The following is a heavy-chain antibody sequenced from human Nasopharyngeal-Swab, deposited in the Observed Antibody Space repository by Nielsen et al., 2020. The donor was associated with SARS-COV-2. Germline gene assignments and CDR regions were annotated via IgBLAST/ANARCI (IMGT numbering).Heavy chain of an antibody. D-gene: IGHD2-15*01. V-gene: IGHV1-18*01. CDR2: ISAYNGNT. J-gene: IGHJ4*02. CDR1: GYTFTSYG. Sequence: ASVKVSCKASGYTFTSYGISWVRQAPGQGLEWMGWISAYNGNTNYAQKLQGRVTTTTDTSTSTAYMELRSLRSDDTAVYYCAREDRGYCSGGSCYKNFDYWGQGTLVTVSS. CDR3: AREDRGYCSGGSCYKNFDY.